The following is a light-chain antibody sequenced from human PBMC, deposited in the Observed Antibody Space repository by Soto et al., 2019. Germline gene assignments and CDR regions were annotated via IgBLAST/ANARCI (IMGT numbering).Light chain of an antibody. J-gene: IGLJ1*01. CDR3: QSYDCSLSGYV. Sequence: QSVLTQPPSVSEAPGQRVTISCTGSSSNIGAGYEAHWYQQVPGTAPKLLIYENNNRPSGVPDRFSGSKSGTSASLAITGLQAEDEAEYYCQSYDCSLSGYVFGTGTKRTV. CDR1: SSNIGAGYE. CDR2: ENN. V-gene: IGLV1-40*01.